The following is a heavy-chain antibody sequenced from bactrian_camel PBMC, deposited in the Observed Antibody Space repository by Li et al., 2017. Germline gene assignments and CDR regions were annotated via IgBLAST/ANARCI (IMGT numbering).Heavy chain of an antibody. V-gene: IGHV3S26*01. J-gene: IGHJ4*01. D-gene: IGHD4*01. CDR2: IDGYGTL. Sequence: HVQLVESGGGSVQAGGSLTLSCEASVSTHNSACLAWFRQAPGKEREGVALIDGYGTLTYANSVKGRFTISRDDAKSTLYLQMDSLKPEDTATYYCATVFVKQCFWNDYGTYGRWGQGTQVTVS. CDR1: VSTHNSAC. CDR3: ATVFVKQCFWNDYGTYGR.